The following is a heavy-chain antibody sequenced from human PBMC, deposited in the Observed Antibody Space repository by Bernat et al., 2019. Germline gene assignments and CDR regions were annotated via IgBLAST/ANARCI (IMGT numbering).Heavy chain of an antibody. Sequence: EVQLVESGGGLVQPGGSLRLSCAASGFTFSRYWMSWFRQAPGKGLEWVANIKEDGSEKYYGDCVKSRCTVSGDNAKNSMYLQVNSQKAEGTAVYYSASSGTDFDDWGQGTLVTVAT. CDR2: IKEDGSEK. J-gene: IGHJ4*02. V-gene: IGHV3-7*01. CDR1: GFTFSRYW. D-gene: IGHD3-10*01. CDR3: ASSGTDFDD.